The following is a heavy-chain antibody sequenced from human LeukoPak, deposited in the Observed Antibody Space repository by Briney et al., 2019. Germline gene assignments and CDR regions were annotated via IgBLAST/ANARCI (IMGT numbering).Heavy chain of an antibody. D-gene: IGHD3-22*01. V-gene: IGHV3-11*01. CDR2: ISSSGSTI. CDR1: GFTFSDYY. J-gene: IGHJ4*02. Sequence: GRSLRLSCAASGFTFSDYYMSWIRQAPGKGLEWVSYISSSGSTIYYADSVKGRFTMSRDNAKNSLYLQMNSVRDEDTAVYYCARNVGHYYDSSGTLDYWGQGTLVTVSS. CDR3: ARNVGHYYDSSGTLDY.